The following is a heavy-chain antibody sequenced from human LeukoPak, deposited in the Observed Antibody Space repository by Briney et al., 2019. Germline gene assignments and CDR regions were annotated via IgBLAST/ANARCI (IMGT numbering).Heavy chain of an antibody. CDR2: INHSGST. D-gene: IGHD6-13*01. CDR3: ARASPSGAAAEFLDT. Sequence: PSETLSLTCAVYGGSFSGYYWSWIRQPPGKGLEWIGEINHSGSTNYNPSLKSRVTISVDTSKNQFSLKLSSVTAADTAVYYCARASPSGAAAEFLDTWGQGTMVTVSS. CDR1: GGSFSGYY. J-gene: IGHJ3*02. V-gene: IGHV4-34*01.